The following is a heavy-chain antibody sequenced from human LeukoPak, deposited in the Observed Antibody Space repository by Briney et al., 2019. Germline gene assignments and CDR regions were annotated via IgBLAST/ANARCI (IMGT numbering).Heavy chain of an antibody. V-gene: IGHV3-30*18. Sequence: PGGSLRLSCAPSGFSFSSYGMHWVRQAPGKGLEWVAVISYDGGNKYYADSVKGRFIISRDNAKNTLYLQMNSLRAEDSAVYYCAKSSSQVWGSYPPSFPDYWGQGTLVTVSS. CDR3: AKSSSQVWGSYPPSFPDY. CDR2: ISYDGGNK. D-gene: IGHD3-16*02. CDR1: GFSFSSYG. J-gene: IGHJ4*02.